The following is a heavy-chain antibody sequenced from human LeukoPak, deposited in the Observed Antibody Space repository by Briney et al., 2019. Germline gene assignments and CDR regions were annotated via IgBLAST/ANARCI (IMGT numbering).Heavy chain of an antibody. Sequence: SETLSLTCAVYGGSFSGYYWSWIRKPPGKGLEWIGEINHSGSTDYNPSLKSRVTISVDTSKNQFSLKLSSVTAADTAVYYCARDRRYYFDYWGQGTLVTVSS. CDR2: INHSGST. V-gene: IGHV4-34*01. D-gene: IGHD3-16*01. J-gene: IGHJ4*02. CDR1: GGSFSGYY. CDR3: ARDRRYYFDY.